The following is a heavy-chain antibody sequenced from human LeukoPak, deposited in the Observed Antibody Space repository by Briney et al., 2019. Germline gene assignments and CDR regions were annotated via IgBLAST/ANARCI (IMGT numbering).Heavy chain of an antibody. V-gene: IGHV3-64*01. CDR1: GFTFSSYA. Sequence: GGSLRLSCAASGFTFSSYAMHWVRQAPGKGLEYVSAISTNGGSTYYANSVKGSFTISRDNSENTLYLQMGSLRAEDMAVYYCARGGATTGRPGFDYWGQGTLVTVSS. D-gene: IGHD1-1*01. CDR3: ARGGATTGRPGFDY. J-gene: IGHJ4*02. CDR2: ISTNGGST.